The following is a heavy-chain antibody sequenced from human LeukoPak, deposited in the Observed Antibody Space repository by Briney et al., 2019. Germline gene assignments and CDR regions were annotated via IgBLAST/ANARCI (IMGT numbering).Heavy chain of an antibody. V-gene: IGHV4-38-2*02. J-gene: IGHJ4*02. CDR3: ARGDGALGVD. Sequence: SETLSLTCTVSGYSISSGYYWGWIRQPPGKGLEWIGSIYHSGSTYYNPSLKSRVTISVDTSKNQFSLKLSSVTAADTAVYYCARGDGALGVDWGQGTLVTVSS. CDR1: GYSISSGYY. D-gene: IGHD5-24*01. CDR2: IYHSGST.